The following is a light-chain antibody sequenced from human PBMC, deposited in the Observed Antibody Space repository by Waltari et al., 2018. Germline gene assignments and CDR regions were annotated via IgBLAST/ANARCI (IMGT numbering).Light chain of an antibody. V-gene: IGKV1-5*03. CDR3: QHPTWT. Sequence: DIQMTQSPSTLSASVGNRVPITCRASQSISSWLAWYQQKPGKAPKLLIYRASTLESGVPSRFSGSGSGTDFTLTISSLQPDDFATYYCQHPTWTFGQGTKVEVK. J-gene: IGKJ1*01. CDR2: RAS. CDR1: QSISSW.